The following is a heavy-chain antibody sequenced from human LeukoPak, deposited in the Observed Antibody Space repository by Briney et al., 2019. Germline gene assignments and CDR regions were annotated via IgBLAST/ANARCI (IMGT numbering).Heavy chain of an antibody. Sequence: GGSLRLSCAASGFTFSSYWMSWVRQAPGKGLEWVANIKQDGSEKYYVDSVKGRFTISRDNAKNSLSLQMNSLRADDTAVYYCARHPGGVTNPRFDPWGQGTLVTVSS. CDR2: IKQDGSEK. J-gene: IGHJ5*02. CDR1: GFTFSSYW. V-gene: IGHV3-7*01. CDR3: ARHPGGVTNPRFDP. D-gene: IGHD1-14*01.